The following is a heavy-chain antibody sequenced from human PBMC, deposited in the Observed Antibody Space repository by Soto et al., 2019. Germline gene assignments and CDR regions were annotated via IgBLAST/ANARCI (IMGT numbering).Heavy chain of an antibody. V-gene: IGHV3-30*18. D-gene: IGHD6-6*01. CDR1: GFTFSSYG. CDR3: AKKALEYSSSSVHYYYGMDV. CDR2: ISYDGSNK. Sequence: QVQLVESGGGVVQPGRSLRLSCAASGFTFSSYGMHWVRQAPGKGLEWVAVISYDGSNKYYADSVKGRFTISRDNSKNTLYLQMNSLRAEDTDVYYCAKKALEYSSSSVHYYYGMDVWGQGTTVSVSS. J-gene: IGHJ6*02.